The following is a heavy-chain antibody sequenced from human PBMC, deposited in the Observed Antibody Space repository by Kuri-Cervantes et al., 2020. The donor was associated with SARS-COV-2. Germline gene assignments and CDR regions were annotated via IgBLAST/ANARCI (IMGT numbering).Heavy chain of an antibody. Sequence: SGPTLVKPTQTLTLTCTFSGFSLSTSGMCVSWIRQPPGKALEWLARIDWDDDKYYSRSLETRLTISKDTSKNQVALTMTNVDPVDTATYYCARIQAATVIADYWGQGTLVTVSS. J-gene: IGHJ4*02. CDR3: ARIQAATVIADY. CDR2: IDWDDDK. V-gene: IGHV2-70*11. CDR1: GFSLSTSGMC. D-gene: IGHD4-11*01.